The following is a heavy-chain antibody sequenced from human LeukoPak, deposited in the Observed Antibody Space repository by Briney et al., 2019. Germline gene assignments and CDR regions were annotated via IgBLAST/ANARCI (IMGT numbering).Heavy chain of an antibody. J-gene: IGHJ4*02. Sequence: GGSLRLSCAASGFTFSSYWMSWVRQAPGKGLEWVANIKQDGSEKYYVDSVKGRFTISRDNAKNSLYLQMNSLRAEDTAVYYCARVGSIAAAGTPDYWGQGTLVTVSS. CDR2: IKQDGSEK. D-gene: IGHD6-13*01. CDR3: ARVGSIAAAGTPDY. CDR1: GFTFSSYW. V-gene: IGHV3-7*02.